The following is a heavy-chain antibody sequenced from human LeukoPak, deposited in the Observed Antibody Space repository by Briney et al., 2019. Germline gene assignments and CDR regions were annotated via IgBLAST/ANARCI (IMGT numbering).Heavy chain of an antibody. CDR3: AKIPIGFLPNNWYFDL. Sequence: GGSLRLSCAASGFTFGSYAMSWVRQAPGKGLEWVSVISGSGDSAYYADSMKGRFTISTDSSKNTLYLQMNSLRAEDTAVYFCAKIPIGFLPNNWYFDLWSRGTLVTVSS. D-gene: IGHD1/OR15-1a*01. CDR2: ISGSGDSA. CDR1: GFTFGSYA. J-gene: IGHJ2*01. V-gene: IGHV3-23*01.